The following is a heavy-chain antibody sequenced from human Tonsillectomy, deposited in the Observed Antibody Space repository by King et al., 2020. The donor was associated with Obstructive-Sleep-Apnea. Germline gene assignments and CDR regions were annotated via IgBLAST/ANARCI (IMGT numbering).Heavy chain of an antibody. D-gene: IGHD3-10*01. Sequence: QLVQSGAEVKKPGASVKVSCKVSGYTLTEVSMQLVRQAPGKGLEWMGGVDPEDGEIIYAQKFQGRVTMTEDTSTATAHSELSSLRSEDTAVYYCALLWFGEFWGQGTLVTVSS. CDR1: GYTLTEVS. CDR2: VDPEDGEI. CDR3: ALLWFGEF. J-gene: IGHJ4*02. V-gene: IGHV1-24*01.